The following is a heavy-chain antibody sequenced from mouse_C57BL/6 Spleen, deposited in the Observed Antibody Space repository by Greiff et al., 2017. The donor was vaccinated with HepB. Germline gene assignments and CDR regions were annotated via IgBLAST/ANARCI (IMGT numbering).Heavy chain of an antibody. CDR2: IWSGGST. Sequence: VKLMESGPGLVQPSQSLSITCTVSGFSLTSYGVHWVRQSPGKGLEWLGVIWSGGSTDYNAAFISRLSISKDNSKSQVFFKMNSLQADDTAIYYCARNRYYSNSYAMDYWGQGTSVTVSS. J-gene: IGHJ4*01. CDR3: ARNRYYSNSYAMDY. V-gene: IGHV2-2*01. D-gene: IGHD2-5*01. CDR1: GFSLTSYG.